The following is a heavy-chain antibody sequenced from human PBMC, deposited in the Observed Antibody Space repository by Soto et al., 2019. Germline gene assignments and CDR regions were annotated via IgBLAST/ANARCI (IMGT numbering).Heavy chain of an antibody. J-gene: IGHJ6*02. Sequence: VRLVESGGGFLQAGGALRLSCVVSGLTSSGIELTWVRQAPGKGLEWTSYISASGDTVEYADSVRGRFTISRDNPKQTLFLQVRALRVEDTGVYYCAGLSVTGGVDVWGQGTTVTVSS. D-gene: IGHD2-21*02. V-gene: IGHV3-48*03. CDR1: GLTSSGIE. CDR2: ISASGDTV. CDR3: AGLSVTGGVDV.